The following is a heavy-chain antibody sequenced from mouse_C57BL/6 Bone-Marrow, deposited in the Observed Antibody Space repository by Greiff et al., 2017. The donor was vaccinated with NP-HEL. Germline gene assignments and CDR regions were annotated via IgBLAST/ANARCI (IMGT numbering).Heavy chain of an antibody. V-gene: IGHV5-17*01. CDR3: ARAGYGKSYAMDY. J-gene: IGHJ4*01. CDR2: ISSGSSTI. CDR1: GFTFSDYG. D-gene: IGHD2-1*01. Sequence: EVNVVESGGGLVKPGGSLKLSCAASGFTFSDYGMHWVRQAPEKGLEWVAYISSGSSTIYYADTVKGRFTISRDNAKNTLFLQMTSLRSEDTAMYYCARAGYGKSYAMDYWGQGTSVTVSS.